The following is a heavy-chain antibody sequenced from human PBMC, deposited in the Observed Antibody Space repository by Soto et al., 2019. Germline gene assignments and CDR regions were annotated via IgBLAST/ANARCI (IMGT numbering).Heavy chain of an antibody. V-gene: IGHV4-31*03. Sequence: PWETLSLTCTVSGGSISSGGYYWSWIRQHPGKGLEWIGYIYYSGSTYYNPSLKSRVTISVDTSKNQFSLKLSSVTAADTAVYYCARDQRYSYGNSDWFDPWGQGTLVTVSS. J-gene: IGHJ5*02. CDR2: IYYSGST. D-gene: IGHD5-18*01. CDR3: ARDQRYSYGNSDWFDP. CDR1: GGSISSGGYY.